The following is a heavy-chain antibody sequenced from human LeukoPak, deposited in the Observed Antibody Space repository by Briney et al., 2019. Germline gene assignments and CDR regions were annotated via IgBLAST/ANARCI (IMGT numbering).Heavy chain of an antibody. J-gene: IGHJ3*02. CDR1: GFTFSSYS. CDR2: ISSSSSYI. Sequence: GGSLRLSCAASGFTFSSYSMNWVRQAPGKGLEWVSSISSSSSYIYYADSVKGRFTISRDNAKNSLYLQMNSLRAEDTAVYYCARSGAGGGAFDIWGQGTIVTVSS. V-gene: IGHV3-21*01. D-gene: IGHD3-10*01. CDR3: ARSGAGGGAFDI.